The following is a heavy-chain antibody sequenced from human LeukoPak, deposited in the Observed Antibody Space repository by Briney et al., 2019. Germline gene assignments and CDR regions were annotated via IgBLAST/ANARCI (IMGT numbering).Heavy chain of an antibody. CDR2: IYRGGNT. Sequence: PGGSLRLSCAASGFTVSCNYMSWVRPAPGKGLEWVSVIYRGGNTYYADSVKGRFTVSRDNSKNTLYLQMNSLRADDTAVYYCARGGARQQLVENYFDYWGQGTLVTVSS. D-gene: IGHD6-13*01. J-gene: IGHJ4*02. V-gene: IGHV3-53*01. CDR3: ARGGARQQLVENYFDY. CDR1: GFTVSCNY.